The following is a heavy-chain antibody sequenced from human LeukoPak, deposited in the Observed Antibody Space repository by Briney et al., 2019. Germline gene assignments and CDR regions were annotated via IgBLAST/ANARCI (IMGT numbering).Heavy chain of an antibody. J-gene: IGHJ4*02. V-gene: IGHV3-23*01. D-gene: IGHD2-2*01. Sequence: GGSLRLSCAASGFTFSSYAMSWVGQGPGNGLEWVSAISGSGGSPYYAESVKGRFTISRDNAKNSLYLQMNSLRAEDTAVYYCARELGLTSDYWGQGTLVTVS. CDR2: ISGSGGSP. CDR1: GFTFSSYA. CDR3: ARELGLTSDY.